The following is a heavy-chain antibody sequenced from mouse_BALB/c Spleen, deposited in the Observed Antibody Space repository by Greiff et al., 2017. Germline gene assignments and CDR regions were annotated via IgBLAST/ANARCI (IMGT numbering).Heavy chain of an antibody. V-gene: IGHV3-8*02. Sequence: EVKLVESGPSLVKPSQTLSLTCSVTGDSITSGYWNWIRKFPGNKLEYMGYISYSGSTYYNPSLKSRISITRDTSKNQYYLQLNSVTTEDTATYYCARLYGNYLYYAMDYWGQGTSVTVSS. CDR1: GDSITSGY. D-gene: IGHD2-1*01. CDR3: ARLYGNYLYYAMDY. CDR2: ISYSGST. J-gene: IGHJ4*01.